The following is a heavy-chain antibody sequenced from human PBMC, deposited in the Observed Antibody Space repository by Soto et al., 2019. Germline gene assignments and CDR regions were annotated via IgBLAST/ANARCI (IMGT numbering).Heavy chain of an antibody. J-gene: IGHJ6*02. CDR1: GDSVSSNSDA. Sequence: QTLSLTCAIYGDSVSSNSDACNWIRHSPSRGLEWPGRSYYRSKRYNDYAVSVKSRITINPDTSKNQFSLQLNSVTPEDTAVYYCARVRNYVEYYYYGMDVWGQAITVTTS. CDR2: SYYRSKRYN. CDR3: ARVRNYVEYYYYGMDV. D-gene: IGHD1-7*01. V-gene: IGHV6-1*01.